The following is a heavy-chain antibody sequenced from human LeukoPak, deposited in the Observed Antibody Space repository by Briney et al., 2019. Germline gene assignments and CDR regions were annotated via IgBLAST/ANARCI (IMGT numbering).Heavy chain of an antibody. J-gene: IGHJ4*02. CDR1: GYTFTGYY. D-gene: IGHD5-12*01. Sequence: GASVKVSCKASGYTFTGYYMHWVRQAPGQGLEWMGWINPYSGGTNYARKFQGRVTMTRDSSISTAYMELSSLRSDDTAVYYCARESDSGQNDYWGQGTLVTVSS. CDR3: ARESDSGQNDY. V-gene: IGHV1-2*02. CDR2: INPYSGGT.